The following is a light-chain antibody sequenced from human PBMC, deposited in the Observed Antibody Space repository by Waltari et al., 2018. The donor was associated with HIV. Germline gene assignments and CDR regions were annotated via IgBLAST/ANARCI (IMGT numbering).Light chain of an antibody. CDR2: KDG. V-gene: IGLV3-1*01. CDR1: TLGDKY. J-gene: IGLJ2*01. Sequence: SYELTQPPSVSVSPGKTASIPCSGDTLGDKYARWYQQKPGQSPVLVIYKDGKRPSGIPERFSGFNSGNTATLTISGTQAMDEADYYCQAWDSDTPKVFGGGTKLTVL. CDR3: QAWDSDTPKV.